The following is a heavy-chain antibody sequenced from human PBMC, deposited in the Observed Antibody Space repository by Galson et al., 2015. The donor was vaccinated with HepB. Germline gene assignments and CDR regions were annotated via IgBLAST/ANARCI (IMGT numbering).Heavy chain of an antibody. CDR1: EFTLSNHW. CDR2: TSQDGRLK. CDR3: ARTARTGRGLDY. V-gene: IGHV3-7*03. J-gene: IGHJ4*02. D-gene: IGHD1-1*01. Sequence: SLRLSCAASEFTLSNHWISWVRQAPGKGLEWVAHTSQDGRLKNYVDSVKGRFTTSRDNAKNSVYLQMNGLRVEDTAVYYCARTARTGRGLDYWGQGALVTVSS.